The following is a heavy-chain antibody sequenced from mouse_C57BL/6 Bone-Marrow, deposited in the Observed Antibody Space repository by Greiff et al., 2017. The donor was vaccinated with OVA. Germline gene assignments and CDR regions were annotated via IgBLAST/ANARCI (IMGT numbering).Heavy chain of an antibody. D-gene: IGHD2-5*01. CDR2: IYPGDGDT. J-gene: IGHJ4*01. Sequence: VKLVESGPELVKPGASVKISCKASGYAFSSSWMNWVKQRPGKGLEWIGRIYPGDGDTNYNGKFKGKATLTADKSSSTAYMQLSSLTSEDSAVYFCARGAYYSNYAYYAMDYWGQGTSVTVSS. V-gene: IGHV1-82*01. CDR1: GYAFSSSW. CDR3: ARGAYYSNYAYYAMDY.